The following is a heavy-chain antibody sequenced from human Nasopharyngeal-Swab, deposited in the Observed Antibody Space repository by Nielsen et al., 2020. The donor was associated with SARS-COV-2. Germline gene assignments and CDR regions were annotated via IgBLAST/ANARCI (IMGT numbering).Heavy chain of an antibody. J-gene: IGHJ4*02. CDR3: ARDPAYYFGSGSYYPDY. Sequence: GGSLRLSCAASGFTFSSYSMNWVRQAPGKGLEWVSYISSSSSSIYYADSVKGRFTISRDSAKNSLCLQMDSLRDEDSAVYYCARDPAYYFGSGSYYPDYWGQGTLVTVSS. CDR1: GFTFSSYS. CDR2: ISSSSSSI. D-gene: IGHD3-10*01. V-gene: IGHV3-48*02.